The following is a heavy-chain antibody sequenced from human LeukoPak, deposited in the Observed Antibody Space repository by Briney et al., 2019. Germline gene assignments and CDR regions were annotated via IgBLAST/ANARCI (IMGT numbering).Heavy chain of an antibody. J-gene: IGHJ4*02. CDR1: GGSISSYY. V-gene: IGHV4-59*01. CDR2: IYYSGST. D-gene: IGHD3-3*01. CDR3: ARGVVITGLDY. Sequence: SETLSLTCTVSGGSISSYYWSWIRQPPGKGLEWIGNIYYSGSTNYNPSLKSRVTISVDTSKNQFSLKLSSVTAADTAVYYCARGVVITGLDYWGQGTLVTVSS.